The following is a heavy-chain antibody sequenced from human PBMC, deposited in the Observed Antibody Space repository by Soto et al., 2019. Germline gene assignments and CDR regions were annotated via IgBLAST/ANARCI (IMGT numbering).Heavy chain of an antibody. CDR3: VRCYCSVGSCYACWHFDL. V-gene: IGHV1-18*01. Sequence: QVQLVQSGGEVKKPGASVKVSCQASGYTFSDYAMSWVRQAPGQGLEWMGWISVSTGNTDQAQNFQGRVVLTLDTSTNTAYMELRSLTSDDTAVYYCVRCYCSVGSCYACWHFDLWGRGTLVTVSS. CDR1: GYTFSDYA. J-gene: IGHJ2*01. CDR2: ISVSTGNT. D-gene: IGHD2-15*01.